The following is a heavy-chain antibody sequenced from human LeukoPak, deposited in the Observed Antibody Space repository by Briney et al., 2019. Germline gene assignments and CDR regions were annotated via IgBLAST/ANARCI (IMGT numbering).Heavy chain of an antibody. Sequence: SETLSLTCTVSGYSISSGYYWGWIRQPPGKGLEWIGSIYHSGSTYYNPSLKSRVTISVDTSKNQFSLKLSSVTVADTAVYYCARAPGAKGQLWFSWGQGTLVTVSS. D-gene: IGHD5-18*01. CDR1: GYSISSGYY. CDR3: ARAPGAKGQLWFS. CDR2: IYHSGST. J-gene: IGHJ5*02. V-gene: IGHV4-38-2*02.